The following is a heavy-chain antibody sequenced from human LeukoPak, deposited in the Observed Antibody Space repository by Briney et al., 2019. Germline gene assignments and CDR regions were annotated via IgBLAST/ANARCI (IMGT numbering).Heavy chain of an antibody. D-gene: IGHD3-22*01. Sequence: GGSLRLSCSASGFTFSSYAMHWVRQAPGKGLEYVSAISSNGGSTYYADSVKGRFTISRDNSKNTLYLQMSSLRAEDTAVYYCVKALTYYYDSSGYYYSSWGQGTLVTVSS. CDR2: ISSNGGST. J-gene: IGHJ4*02. V-gene: IGHV3-64D*09. CDR1: GFTFSSYA. CDR3: VKALTYYYDSSGYYYSS.